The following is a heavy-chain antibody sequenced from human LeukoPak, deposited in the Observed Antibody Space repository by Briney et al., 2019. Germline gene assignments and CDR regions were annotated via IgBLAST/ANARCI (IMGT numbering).Heavy chain of an antibody. CDR2: IIPIFGTA. CDR3: ARVNTDGDHPDY. J-gene: IGHJ4*02. D-gene: IGHD4-17*01. V-gene: IGHV1-69*05. Sequence: SVKVSCKASGGTCSSYAISWVRQAPGQGLEWMGGIIPIFGTANYAQKFQGRVTITTDESTSTAYMELSSLRSEDTAVYYCARVNTDGDHPDYWGQGTLVTVSS. CDR1: GGTCSSYA.